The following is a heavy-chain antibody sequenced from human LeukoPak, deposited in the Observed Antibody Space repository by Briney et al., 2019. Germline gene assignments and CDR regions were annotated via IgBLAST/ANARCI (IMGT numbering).Heavy chain of an antibody. D-gene: IGHD6-13*01. Sequence: ASVKVSCKASGYTFTGYYMHWVRQAPGQGLEWMGWINPNSGGTNYAQKFQVRGTMTRDTSISTAYMELSRLRSDDTAVYYCARGGSSWPTYFDYWGQGTLVTVSS. J-gene: IGHJ4*02. CDR2: INPNSGGT. CDR3: ARGGSSWPTYFDY. V-gene: IGHV1-2*02. CDR1: GYTFTGYY.